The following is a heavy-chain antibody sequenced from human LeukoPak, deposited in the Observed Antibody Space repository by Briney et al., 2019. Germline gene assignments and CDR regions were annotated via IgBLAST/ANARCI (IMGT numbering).Heavy chain of an antibody. D-gene: IGHD3-22*01. CDR1: GFTFSNAW. J-gene: IGHJ4*02. CDR2: IKSKTDGGTT. CDR3: TTAKAYHYDGSGYRHDY. Sequence: GGSLRLSCAASGFTFSNAWMSWVRQAPGKGLEWVGRIKSKTDGGTTDYAAPVKGRFTISRDDSKNTLYLQMNSLKTEDTAVYYCTTAKAYHYDGSGYRHDYWGQGTLVTVSS. V-gene: IGHV3-15*01.